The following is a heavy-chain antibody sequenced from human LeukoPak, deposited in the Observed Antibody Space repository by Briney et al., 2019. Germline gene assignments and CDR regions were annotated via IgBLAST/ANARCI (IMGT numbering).Heavy chain of an antibody. D-gene: IGHD3-3*02. CDR1: GGSISGFY. Sequence: PSETLSLTCSVSGGSISGFYWNWIRQPPGKGLDWIASIYYSGSTNYSPSLESRVTISVDTSKNQFSLQLNSVTAADTAVYYCARDISGGSHAFDIWGQGTMVTVSS. J-gene: IGHJ3*02. V-gene: IGHV4-59*12. CDR3: ARDISGGSHAFDI. CDR2: IYYSGST.